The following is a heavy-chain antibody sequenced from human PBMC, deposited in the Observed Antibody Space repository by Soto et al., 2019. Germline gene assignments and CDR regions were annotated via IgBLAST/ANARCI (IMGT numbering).Heavy chain of an antibody. CDR3: ASGMYRSSWYFDY. D-gene: IGHD6-13*01. V-gene: IGHV4-39*01. CDR2: IYYSGST. CDR1: GGSISSSSYY. Sequence: QLQLQESGPGLVKPSETLSLTCTVSGGSISSSSYYWGWIRQPPGKGLEWIGSIYYSGSTYYNPSLMRRVTISVDTSKNQFSLKLSSVTAADTAVYYCASGMYRSSWYFDYWGQGTLVTVSS. J-gene: IGHJ4*02.